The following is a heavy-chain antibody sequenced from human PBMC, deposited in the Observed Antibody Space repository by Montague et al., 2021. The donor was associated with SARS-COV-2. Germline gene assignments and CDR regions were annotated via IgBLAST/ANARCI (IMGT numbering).Heavy chain of an antibody. CDR2: ISGSGSRI. Sequence: SLRLSCAASGFTFSSYWMHWVRQAPGTGLVWVSRISGSGSRICYADSVKGRFTISRDNAKNTLYLQMNSLRAEDTAVYYCARGYFPVGGSENWGSYGMDVWGQGTTVTVSS. V-gene: IGHV3-74*01. CDR1: GFTFSSYW. J-gene: IGHJ6*02. D-gene: IGHD3-16*01. CDR3: ARGYFPVGGSENWGSYGMDV.